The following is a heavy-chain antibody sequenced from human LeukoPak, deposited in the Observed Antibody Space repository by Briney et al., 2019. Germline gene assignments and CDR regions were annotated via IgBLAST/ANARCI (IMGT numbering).Heavy chain of an antibody. D-gene: IGHD6-13*01. CDR1: GGSISSSSYY. Sequence: SETLSLTCTVSGGSISSSSYYWGWIRQPPGKGLEWIGSIYYSGSTYYNPSLKSRVTISVDTSKNQFSLKLSSVTAADTAVYYCARAGWGIAGLYYYYYMDVWGKGTTVTVSS. J-gene: IGHJ6*03. V-gene: IGHV4-39*07. CDR3: ARAGWGIAGLYYYYYMDV. CDR2: IYYSGST.